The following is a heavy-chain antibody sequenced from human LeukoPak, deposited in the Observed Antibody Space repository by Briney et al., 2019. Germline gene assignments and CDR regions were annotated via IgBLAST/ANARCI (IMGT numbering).Heavy chain of an antibody. CDR1: GGPISSYY. V-gene: IGHV4-59*01. D-gene: IGHD3-3*01. J-gene: IGHJ4*02. Sequence: NPSETLSLTCTVSGGPISSYYWSWIRQPPGKGLEWIGYIYYSGSTNYNPSLKSRVTISVDTSKNQFSLKLSSVTAADTAVYYCARQAPTATYYDFWSGYYTSYYFDYWGQGTLVTVSS. CDR3: ARQAPTATYYDFWSGYYTSYYFDY. CDR2: IYYSGST.